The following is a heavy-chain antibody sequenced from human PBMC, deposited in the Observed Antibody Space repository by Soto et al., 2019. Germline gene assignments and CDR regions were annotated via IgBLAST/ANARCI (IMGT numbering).Heavy chain of an antibody. CDR2: ISYDGSNK. Sequence: GGSLRLSCAASGFTFSSYAMHWVRQAPGKGLEWVAVISYDGSNKYYADSVKGRFTISRDNSKNTLYLQMNSLRAEDTAVYYCAREGDSSGSHYYYYGMDVWGQGTTVTVSS. D-gene: IGHD6-19*01. CDR3: AREGDSSGSHYYYYGMDV. J-gene: IGHJ6*02. CDR1: GFTFSSYA. V-gene: IGHV3-30-3*01.